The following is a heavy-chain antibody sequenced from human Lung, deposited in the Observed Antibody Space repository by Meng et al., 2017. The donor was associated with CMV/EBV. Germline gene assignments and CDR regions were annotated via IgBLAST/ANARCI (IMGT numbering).Heavy chain of an antibody. V-gene: IGHV4-4*02. CDR1: GGSISISTW. CDR3: ARDPYATGWAG. J-gene: IGHJ4*02. CDR2: IYHSGGT. Sequence: QLQLQESGPGLVKPSGTLSLTCAGSGGSISISTWWSWVRQPPGKGLEWIGEIYHSGGTNYNPSLRGRVTISLDKSKNQFSLTLRSVTAADTAVYYCARDPYATGWAGWGQGTLVTVSS. D-gene: IGHD6-19*01.